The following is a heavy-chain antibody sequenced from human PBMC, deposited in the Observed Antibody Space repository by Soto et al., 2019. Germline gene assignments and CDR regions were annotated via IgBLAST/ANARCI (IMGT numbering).Heavy chain of an antibody. J-gene: IGHJ5*02. Sequence: QITVKESGPTLVKPTQTLTLSCTFSGFSLSTSEVGVAWIRQPPGKALEWLALLYWNDDNRYSPSLKNRLTIPKDTSKNQVLLTMLNMDPVDTATYYCVHTSGWQHTTWCQGTLVTVSS. CDR3: VHTSGWQHTT. CDR1: GFSLSTSEVG. D-gene: IGHD1-1*01. CDR2: LYWNDDN. V-gene: IGHV2-5*01.